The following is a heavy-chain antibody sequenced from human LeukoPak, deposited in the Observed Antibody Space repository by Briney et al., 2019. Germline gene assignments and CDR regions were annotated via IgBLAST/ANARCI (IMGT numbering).Heavy chain of an antibody. V-gene: IGHV3-23*01. CDR1: GFTFSSYG. Sequence: GGSLRLSCAASGFTFSSYGMSWVRQAPGKGLEWVSAISGSGGSTYYADSVKGRFTISRDNSKNTLYLQMNSLRAEDTAVYYCAKDEGYSYGYSLLYWGQGTLVTVSS. CDR2: ISGSGGST. J-gene: IGHJ4*02. D-gene: IGHD5-18*01. CDR3: AKDEGYSYGYSLLY.